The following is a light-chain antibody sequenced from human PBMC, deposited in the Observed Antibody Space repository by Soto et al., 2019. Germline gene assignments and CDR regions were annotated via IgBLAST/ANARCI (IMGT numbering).Light chain of an antibody. J-gene: IGKJ1*01. CDR2: GAR. Sequence: EIVMTQSPATLSVSPGERATLSCRASQSVSSNLAWYQQKPGQAPRLLIYGARTGATGIPARFSGSGSGTEFTLTIRRLQSEDFAVYYCQQYNNWPWTFGQGTKVEIK. V-gene: IGKV3-15*01. CDR3: QQYNNWPWT. CDR1: QSVSSN.